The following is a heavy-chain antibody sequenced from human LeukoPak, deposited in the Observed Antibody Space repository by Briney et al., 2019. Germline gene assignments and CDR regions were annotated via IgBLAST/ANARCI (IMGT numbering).Heavy chain of an antibody. D-gene: IGHD3-16*01. Sequence: KPSETLSLTCTVSGGSISSYYWSWIRQPPGKGLEWIGEINHSGSTNYNPSLKSRVTISVDTSKNQFSLQLNSVTPEDTAVYYCASIMDGDDAFDIWGQGTMVTVSS. V-gene: IGHV4-34*01. CDR1: GGSISSYY. CDR3: ASIMDGDDAFDI. J-gene: IGHJ3*02. CDR2: INHSGST.